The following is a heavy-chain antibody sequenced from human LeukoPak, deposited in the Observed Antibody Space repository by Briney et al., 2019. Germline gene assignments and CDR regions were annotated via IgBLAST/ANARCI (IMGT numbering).Heavy chain of an antibody. CDR1: GSSISSGYY. D-gene: IGHD3-9*01. Sequence: SETLSLTCTVSGSSISSGYYWGWIRQPPGKGLEWIGSIYYSGNTYYNPSLKSRVTISVDTSKNQFSLKLSSVTAADTAVYYCARVLVYYDILTGYPYDAFDVWGQGTMVTVSS. V-gene: IGHV4-38-2*02. CDR2: IYYSGNT. CDR3: ARVLVYYDILTGYPYDAFDV. J-gene: IGHJ3*01.